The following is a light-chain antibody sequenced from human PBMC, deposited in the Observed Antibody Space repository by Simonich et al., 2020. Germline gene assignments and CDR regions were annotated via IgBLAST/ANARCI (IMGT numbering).Light chain of an antibody. V-gene: IGKV4-1*01. Sequence: DIVMTQSPDSLAVSLGERVTINCKSNQSVVYSSNNKNHLAWYQQKPGQPPELLIYWASTRESGVPDRFSGSGSGTDFTLTISSLQAEDVAVYYCQQYYSTPYTFGQGTKLEIK. CDR2: WAS. J-gene: IGKJ2*01. CDR1: QSVVYSSNNKNH. CDR3: QQYYSTPYT.